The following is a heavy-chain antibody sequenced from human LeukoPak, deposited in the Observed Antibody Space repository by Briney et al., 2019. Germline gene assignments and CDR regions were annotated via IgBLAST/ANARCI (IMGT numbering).Heavy chain of an antibody. D-gene: IGHD2-2*03. CDR3: ARGSDPGGYSSGTSCSYVGS. V-gene: IGHV1-2*05. Sequence: GASVKVSCKASGYTFRGYYMHWVRQAPAQGLEWMGRIYPNSGGTNYAQNFQRRVTMTRATSTSTAYMELSRLTSDDTDVSLWARGSDPGGYSSGTSCSYVGSWGDGTLVTVSS. CDR1: GYTFRGYY. CDR2: IYPNSGGT. J-gene: IGHJ4*03.